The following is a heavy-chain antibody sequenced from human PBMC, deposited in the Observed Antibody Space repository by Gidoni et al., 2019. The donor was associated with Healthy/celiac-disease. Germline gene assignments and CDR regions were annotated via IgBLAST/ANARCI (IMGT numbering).Heavy chain of an antibody. CDR1: GFTVSTNH. CDR2: IYSGGST. CDR3: ARAPRGDTLSFDY. D-gene: IGHD2-2*02. Sequence: EVQLVESGGGLIQPGGSLRLSCAAAGFTVSTNHMSWARQAQGKGLEWVSVIYSGGSTYYADSVKGRLTISRDNSKNTLYLQMNSLRAEDTAVYYCARAPRGDTLSFDYWGQGTLVTVSS. J-gene: IGHJ4*02. V-gene: IGHV3-53*01.